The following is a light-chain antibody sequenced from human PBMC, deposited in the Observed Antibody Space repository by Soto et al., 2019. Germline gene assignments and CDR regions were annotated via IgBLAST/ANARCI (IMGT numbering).Light chain of an antibody. Sequence: QSVLTQPRSVAGSPGQSVAISCSGTSSDVGAYNYVSWYQQHPGKAPKLIIYDVSERPSGVPDRFSGSKSGNTASLTISGLQAEDESDYYCCSYAGSYYVFRPGTKVTVL. CDR1: SSDVGAYNY. CDR3: CSYAGSYYV. J-gene: IGLJ1*01. V-gene: IGLV2-11*01. CDR2: DVS.